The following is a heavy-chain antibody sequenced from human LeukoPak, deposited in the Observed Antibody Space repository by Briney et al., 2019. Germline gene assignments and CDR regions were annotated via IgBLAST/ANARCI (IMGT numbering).Heavy chain of an antibody. V-gene: IGHV1-2*02. Sequence: ASVKVSCKASGYTFTAFYIYWVRQAPGQGLEWMAWINPNSGGTNYTQKFQGRVTMTSDTSIATAYMELSRLKSGDTAVYYCARDIGDYDFWSGYGMEVWGQGTTVTVSS. CDR1: GYTFTAFY. J-gene: IGHJ6*02. D-gene: IGHD3-3*01. CDR2: INPNSGGT. CDR3: ARDIGDYDFWSGYGMEV.